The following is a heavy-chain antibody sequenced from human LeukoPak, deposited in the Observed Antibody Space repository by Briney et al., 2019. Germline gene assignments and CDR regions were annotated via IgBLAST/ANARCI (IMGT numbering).Heavy chain of an antibody. J-gene: IGHJ5*02. CDR1: GGSISSYY. CDR3: ARHESYGDANWFDP. V-gene: IGHV4-59*08. D-gene: IGHD4-17*01. Sequence: SETLSLTCTVSGGSISSYYWSWIRQPPGKGLEWIGYIYYSGSTNYNPSLKSRVTISADTSKNQFSLKLNSVTAADTAVYYCARHESYGDANWFDPWGQGTLVTVSS. CDR2: IYYSGST.